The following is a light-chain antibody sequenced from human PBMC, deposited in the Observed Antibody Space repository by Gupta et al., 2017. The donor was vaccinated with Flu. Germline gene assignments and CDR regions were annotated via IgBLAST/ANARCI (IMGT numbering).Light chain of an antibody. CDR1: QDITRD. V-gene: IGKV1-6*01. CDR2: AAS. CDR3: LQYYNYPRT. J-gene: IGKJ1*01. Sequence: AIQMTQSPSSLSASVGGRVTITCRASQDITRDLAWSQHQPGKAPKLLIYAASTLQSGVPSRYSGSGSGTDFTLTIISLQAEDLRTYYCLQYYNYPRTCGQGTKVEIK.